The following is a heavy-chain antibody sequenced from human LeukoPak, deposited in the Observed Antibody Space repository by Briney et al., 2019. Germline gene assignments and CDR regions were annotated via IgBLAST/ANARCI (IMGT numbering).Heavy chain of an antibody. D-gene: IGHD5-24*01. CDR3: AKDFEGYNF. CDR1: GFSFSSYA. J-gene: IGHJ4*02. V-gene: IGHV3-23*01. CDR2: ITGSGST. Sequence: PGGSLRLSCAASGFSFSSYAMSWVRQAPGKGLDWVSSITGSGSTYYADSVKGRFAISRGNSKNMLYLQMNSLRVEDTAIYYCAKDFEGYNFWGQGTLVTVSS.